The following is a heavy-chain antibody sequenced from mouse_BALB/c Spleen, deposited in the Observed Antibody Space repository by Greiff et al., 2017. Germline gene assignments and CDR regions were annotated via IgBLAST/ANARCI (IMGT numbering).Heavy chain of an antibody. J-gene: IGHJ4*01. CDR3: ARWLLRDAMDY. V-gene: IGHV5-6-5*01. CDR1: GFTFSSYA. D-gene: IGHD2-3*01. CDR2: ISSGGST. Sequence: EVHLVESGGGLVKPGGSLKLSCAASGFTFSSYAMSWVRQTPEKRLEWVASISSGGSTYYPDSVKGRFTISRDNARNILYLQMSSLRSEDTAMYYCARWLLRDAMDYWGQGTSVTVSS.